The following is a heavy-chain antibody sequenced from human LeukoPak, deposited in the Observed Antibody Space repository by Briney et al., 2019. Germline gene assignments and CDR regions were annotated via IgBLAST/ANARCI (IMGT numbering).Heavy chain of an antibody. V-gene: IGHV4-34*01. CDR2: INHSGST. Sequence: PSETLSLTCAVYGGSFSGYYWSWIRQPPGKGLEWIGEINHSGSTNYNPSLKSRVTISVDTSKNQFSLKLSSVTAADTAVYYCARGQIFNVLRYFDWTADAFDIWGQGTMVTVSS. D-gene: IGHD3-9*01. CDR3: ARGQIFNVLRYFDWTADAFDI. CDR1: GGSFSGYY. J-gene: IGHJ3*02.